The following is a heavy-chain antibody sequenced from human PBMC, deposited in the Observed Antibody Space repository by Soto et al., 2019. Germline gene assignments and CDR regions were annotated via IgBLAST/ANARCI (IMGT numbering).Heavy chain of an antibody. CDR3: AKATAVTTTVLSFDY. Sequence: AGGSLRLSCAASGFIFSRYAMYWVRQAPGKGLEWVAVISHDVSDQYYADFVKGRFTISRDNSKNTLYLQMNSLTSEDAAVYYCAKATAVTTTVLSFDYWGQGTLVTVSS. D-gene: IGHD4-17*01. J-gene: IGHJ4*02. V-gene: IGHV3-30*18. CDR2: ISHDVSDQ. CDR1: GFIFSRYA.